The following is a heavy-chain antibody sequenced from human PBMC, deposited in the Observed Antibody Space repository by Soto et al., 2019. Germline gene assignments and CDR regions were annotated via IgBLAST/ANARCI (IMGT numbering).Heavy chain of an antibody. V-gene: IGHV3-23*01. CDR3: ARGGYSSGYFYYGMDV. D-gene: IGHD6-19*01. Sequence: GGSLRLCCAASGFTFGNYAMSWVRQAPGKGLDWVSTISGSGGSSYYADSVKGRFTISRDSSKNTLFLQMNSLRAEDTAVYYCARGGYSSGYFYYGMDVWGQGTTVTVSS. CDR2: ISGSGGSS. CDR1: GFTFGNYA. J-gene: IGHJ6*02.